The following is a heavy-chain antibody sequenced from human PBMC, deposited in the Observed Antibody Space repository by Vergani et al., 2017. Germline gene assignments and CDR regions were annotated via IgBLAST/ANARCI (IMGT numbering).Heavy chain of an antibody. CDR3: AGYYDSSGYYYGVQGRAFDI. CDR2: ISGSGGST. J-gene: IGHJ3*02. Sequence: EVQLLESGGGLVQPGGSLRLSCAASGFTFSSYAMSWVRQAPGKGLEWVSAISGSGGSTYYADSVKGRFTISRDNSKNTLYLQMNSLRAEDTAVYYCAGYYDSSGYYYGVQGRAFDIWGQGTMVTVSS. D-gene: IGHD3-22*01. V-gene: IGHV3-23*01. CDR1: GFTFSSYA.